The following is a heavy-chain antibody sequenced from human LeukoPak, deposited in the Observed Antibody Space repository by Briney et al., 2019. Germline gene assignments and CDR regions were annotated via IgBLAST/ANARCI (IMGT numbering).Heavy chain of an antibody. Sequence: GGSLRLSCAASGFTFSNSWMYWVRQAPGKGPVWVSRINSDGSITQYADSVKGRFTISRDNAKNTLFLQMYSLRVEDTALYYCARGPDHGGSYYHDWGQGTPVTVSS. CDR2: INSDGSIT. V-gene: IGHV3-74*03. D-gene: IGHD1-26*01. CDR3: ARGPDHGGSYYHD. J-gene: IGHJ4*02. CDR1: GFTFSNSW.